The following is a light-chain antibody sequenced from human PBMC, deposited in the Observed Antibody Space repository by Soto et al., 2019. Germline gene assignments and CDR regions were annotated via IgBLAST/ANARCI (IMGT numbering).Light chain of an antibody. J-gene: IGLJ3*02. CDR3: CSYAGSYSWV. CDR2: DVN. V-gene: IGLV2-11*01. Sequence: QSALTQPRSVSASPGQSVTISCSGTSSDVGSYKSVSWYQQYPGKAPKLMIYDVNKRPSGVPDRFSGSKSGNTASLTISGLQAEDESDYHCCSYAGSYSWVFGGGTKLTVL. CDR1: SSDVGSYKS.